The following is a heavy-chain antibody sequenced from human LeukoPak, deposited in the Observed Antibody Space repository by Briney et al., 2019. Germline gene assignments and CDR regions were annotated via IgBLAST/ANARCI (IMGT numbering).Heavy chain of an antibody. CDR1: GFTFSSYW. CDR3: GLAYGDYDY. D-gene: IGHD4-17*01. Sequence: GGSLRLSCAASGFTFSSYWMSWVRQAPGKGLEWVANIKQDGSEKYYVDSVKGRFTISRDNAKNSLYLQMSSLRAEDTAVYYCGLAYGDYDYWGQGTLVTVSS. J-gene: IGHJ4*02. V-gene: IGHV3-7*01. CDR2: IKQDGSEK.